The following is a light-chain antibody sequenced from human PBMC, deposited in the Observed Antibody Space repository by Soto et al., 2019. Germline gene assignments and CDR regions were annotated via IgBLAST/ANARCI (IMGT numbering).Light chain of an antibody. Sequence: EIVLTQSPGTLSLSPGERATLSCRASQTVSSARLAWFQQKPGQAPRLLIYGASSRAPGIPDRFSGSGSETDFTLTITRLESEDFAVYYCQQYGSSLFTFGPGTKVDFK. V-gene: IGKV3-20*01. CDR1: QTVSSAR. J-gene: IGKJ3*01. CDR2: GAS. CDR3: QQYGSSLFT.